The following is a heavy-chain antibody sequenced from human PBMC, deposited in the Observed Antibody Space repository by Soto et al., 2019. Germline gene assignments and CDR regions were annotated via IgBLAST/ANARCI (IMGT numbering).Heavy chain of an antibody. CDR1: GFTFSSYG. D-gene: IGHD3-22*01. CDR2: ISYDGSNK. Sequence: HPGGSLRLSCAASGFTFSSYGMHWVRQAPGKGLEWVAVISYDGSNKYYADSVKGRFTISRDNSKNTLYLQMNSLRAEDTAVYYCAKAGDYYDSSGYYCWGQGTLVTVSS. J-gene: IGHJ4*02. CDR3: AKAGDYYDSSGYYC. V-gene: IGHV3-30*18.